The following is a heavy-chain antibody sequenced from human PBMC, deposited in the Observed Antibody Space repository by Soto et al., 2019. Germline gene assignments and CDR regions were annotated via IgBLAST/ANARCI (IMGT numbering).Heavy chain of an antibody. CDR3: ARERLVGRGWFDP. Sequence: QVQLVESGGGVVQPGRSLRLSCAASGFTFSSYAMHWVRQAPGKGLEWVAVISYDGSNKYYADSVKGRFTISRDNSKNTLYLQMNSLRAEDTAVYYCARERLVGRGWFDPWGQGTLVTVSS. D-gene: IGHD2-2*01. CDR2: ISYDGSNK. CDR1: GFTFSSYA. J-gene: IGHJ5*02. V-gene: IGHV3-30-3*01.